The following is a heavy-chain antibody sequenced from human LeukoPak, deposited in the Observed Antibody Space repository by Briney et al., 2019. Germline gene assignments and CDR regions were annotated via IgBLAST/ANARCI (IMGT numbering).Heavy chain of an antibody. J-gene: IGHJ4*02. Sequence: EGSLRLSCSGSGITLMSYTMHWVRRAPGKGLEWMTCVLDETDFAYYADSMKGRFIISRDNAKKSLYLQMNNLGAEDTAVYYCTRGGHVDYCGQGTLVTVSS. CDR3: TRGGHVDY. D-gene: IGHD3-16*01. V-gene: IGHV3-30-3*01. CDR2: VLDETDFA. CDR1: GITLMSYT.